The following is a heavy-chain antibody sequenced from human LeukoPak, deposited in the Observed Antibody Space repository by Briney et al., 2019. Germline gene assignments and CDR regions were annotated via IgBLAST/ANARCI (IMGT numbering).Heavy chain of an antibody. V-gene: IGHV4-30-4*01. Sequence: PSQTLSLTCTVSGGSISSGDYYWSWIRQPPGKGLEWIGYIYYSGSTYYNPSLKSRVTISVDTSKNQFSLKLSSVTAADTAVYYCARVFYYDSSGTLGGFDYWGRGTLVTVSS. D-gene: IGHD3-22*01. CDR3: ARVFYYDSSGTLGGFDY. CDR2: IYYSGST. CDR1: GGSISSGDYY. J-gene: IGHJ4*02.